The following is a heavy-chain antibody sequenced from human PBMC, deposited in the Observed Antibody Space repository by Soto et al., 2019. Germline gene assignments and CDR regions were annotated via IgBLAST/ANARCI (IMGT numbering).Heavy chain of an antibody. V-gene: IGHV1-58*02. CDR1: GFTFTSSA. CDR2: IVVGSGNT. D-gene: IGHD3-22*01. CDR3: AATFYDSSGYPLLAN. Sequence: QMQLVQSGPEVKKPGTSVKVSCKASGFTFTSSAMQWVRQARGQRLEWIGWIVVGSGNTNYAQKFQERVTITRDMSTSTDYMELSSLRSEDTAVYYCAATFYDSSGYPLLANWGQGTLVTVSS. J-gene: IGHJ4*02.